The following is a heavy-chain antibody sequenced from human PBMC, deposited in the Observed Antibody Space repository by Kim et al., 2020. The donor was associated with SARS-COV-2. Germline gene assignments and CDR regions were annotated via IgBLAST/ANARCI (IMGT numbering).Heavy chain of an antibody. CDR2: INHSGST. V-gene: IGHV4-34*01. CDR1: GGSFSGYY. CDR3: ARGPLFAFDI. J-gene: IGHJ3*02. D-gene: IGHD3-10*02. Sequence: SETLSLTCAVYGGSFSGYYWSWIRQPPGKGLEWIGEINHSGSTNYNPSLKSRVTISVDTSKNQFSLKLSSVTAADTAVYYCARGPLFAFDIWGQGTMVTV.